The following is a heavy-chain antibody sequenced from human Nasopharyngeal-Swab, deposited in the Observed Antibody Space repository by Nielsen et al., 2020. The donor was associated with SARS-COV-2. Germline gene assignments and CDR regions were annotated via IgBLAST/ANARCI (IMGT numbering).Heavy chain of an antibody. CDR1: GGSFSGYS. J-gene: IGHJ5*02. CDR2: INHSGST. D-gene: IGHD3-10*01. V-gene: IGHV4-34*01. Sequence: SETLSLTCAVYGGSFSGYSWSWIRQPPGKGLEWIGEINHSGSTNYNPSLKSRVTISVDTSKNQFSLKLSSVSVADTAVYYCARARRPSSMVRHRLNWFDPWGQGTLVTVSS. CDR3: ARARRPSSMVRHRLNWFDP.